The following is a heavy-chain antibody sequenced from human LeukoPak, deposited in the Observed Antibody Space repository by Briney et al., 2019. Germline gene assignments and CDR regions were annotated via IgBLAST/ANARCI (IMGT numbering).Heavy chain of an antibody. Sequence: ASVKVSCKASRYTFTDYYIHWVRQAPGQGLEWMGWVNPNSADTHYAQKFRGRVTMTRDTSISTAYMELSRLRSDDTAVYYCSRGRRILVGDTNAGDFFDYWGQGTLVTVSS. CDR3: SRGRRILVGDTNAGDFFDY. D-gene: IGHD1-26*01. J-gene: IGHJ4*02. V-gene: IGHV1-2*02. CDR2: VNPNSADT. CDR1: RYTFTDYY.